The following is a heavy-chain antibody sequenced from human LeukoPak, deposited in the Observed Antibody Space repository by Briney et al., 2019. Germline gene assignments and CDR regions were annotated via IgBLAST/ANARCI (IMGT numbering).Heavy chain of an antibody. Sequence: SETLSLTCTVSGGSISSYYWSWIRQPPGKGLEWIGSIYYSGSTYYNPSLKSRVTISVDTSKNQFSLKLSSVTAADTAVYYCARLYYGDYAYYFDYWGQGTLVTVSS. J-gene: IGHJ4*02. CDR1: GGSISSYY. CDR2: IYYSGST. D-gene: IGHD4-17*01. V-gene: IGHV4-59*05. CDR3: ARLYYGDYAYYFDY.